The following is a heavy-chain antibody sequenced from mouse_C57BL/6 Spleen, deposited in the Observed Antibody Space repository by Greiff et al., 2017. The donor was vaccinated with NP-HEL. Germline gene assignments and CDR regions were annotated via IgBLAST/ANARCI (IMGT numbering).Heavy chain of an antibody. CDR3: ARGEGYYRVDY. CDR1: GYTFTDYY. D-gene: IGHD2-3*01. J-gene: IGHJ2*01. V-gene: IGHV1-26*01. CDR2: INPNNGGT. Sequence: EVQLQQSGPELVKPGASVKISCKASGYTFTDYYMNWVKQSHGKSLEWIGDINPNNGGTSYNQKFKGKATLTVDKSSSTAYMELRSLTSEDSAVYYCARGEGYYRVDYWGQGTTLTVSS.